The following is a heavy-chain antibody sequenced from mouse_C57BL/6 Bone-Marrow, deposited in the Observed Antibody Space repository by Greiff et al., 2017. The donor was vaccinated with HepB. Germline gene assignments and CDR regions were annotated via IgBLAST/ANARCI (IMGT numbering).Heavy chain of an antibody. CDR3: ARDYGSREFGYFDV. V-gene: IGHV5-17*01. CDR1: GFTFSDYG. Sequence: DVQLVESGGGLVKPGGSLKLSCAASGFTFSDYGMHWVRQAPEKGLEWVAYISSGSSTIYYADTVKGRFTISRDNAKNTLFLQMTSLRSEDTAMYYCARDYGSREFGYFDVWGTGTTVTVSS. D-gene: IGHD1-1*01. CDR2: ISSGSSTI. J-gene: IGHJ1*03.